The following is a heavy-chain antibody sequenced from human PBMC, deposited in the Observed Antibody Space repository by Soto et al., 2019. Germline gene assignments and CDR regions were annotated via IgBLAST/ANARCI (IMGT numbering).Heavy chain of an antibody. CDR1: GFTFSLYT. CDR2: IDSSGHSI. CDR3: SNARAVATSPDMW. D-gene: IGHD2-15*01. J-gene: IGHJ4*02. V-gene: IGHV3-21*01. Sequence: GGSLRLSCAASGFTFSLYTMNWVRQAPGKGLEWLSSIDSSGHSIYYADYVKGRFTISRDNAKNSLFLDMNSLRVEDTAVYYCSNARAVATSPDMWWGQGTLVTVSS.